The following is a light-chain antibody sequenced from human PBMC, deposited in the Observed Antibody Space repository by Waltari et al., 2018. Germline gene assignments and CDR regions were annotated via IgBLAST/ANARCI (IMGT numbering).Light chain of an antibody. CDR2: WAS. CDR1: QPVMYSPTNKNF. CDR3: HQYYKTPWT. J-gene: IGKJ1*01. Sequence: DIVMTQSPDSLAVSLGERATLNCQSSQPVMYSPTNKNFLAWYQQKVGQPPKLLIYWASTRESGVPERFSGSGSGTDFTLTISSLQAEDVAVYYCHQYYKTPWTFGQGTKVEIK. V-gene: IGKV4-1*01.